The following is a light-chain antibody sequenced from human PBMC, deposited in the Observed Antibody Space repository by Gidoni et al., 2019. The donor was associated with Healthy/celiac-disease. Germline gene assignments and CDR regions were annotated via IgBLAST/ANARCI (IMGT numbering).Light chain of an antibody. CDR3: QQYYSTPPT. J-gene: IGKJ5*01. Sequence: DIVMTQSPDSLAVSLGERPTINCKSSQRVLYSSNNKNYLAWYQQKPGQPPKLLIYWASTRESGVPERFSGSGSGTDFTLTISSLQAEDVAVYYCQQYYSTPPTFGQGTRLEIK. V-gene: IGKV4-1*01. CDR1: QRVLYSSNNKNY. CDR2: WAS.